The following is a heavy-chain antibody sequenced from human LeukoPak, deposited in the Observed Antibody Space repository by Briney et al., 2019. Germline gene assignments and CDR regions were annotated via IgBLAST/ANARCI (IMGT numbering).Heavy chain of an antibody. Sequence: ASVKVSCKASGYTFTSYGISWVRRAPGQGLEWMGWISAYNGNTNYAQKLQGRVTMTTDTSTSTAYMELRSLRSDDTAVYYCARALSSGIAYYFDYWGQGTLVTVSS. D-gene: IGHD6-13*01. V-gene: IGHV1-18*01. CDR1: GYTFTSYG. J-gene: IGHJ4*02. CDR3: ARALSSGIAYYFDY. CDR2: ISAYNGNT.